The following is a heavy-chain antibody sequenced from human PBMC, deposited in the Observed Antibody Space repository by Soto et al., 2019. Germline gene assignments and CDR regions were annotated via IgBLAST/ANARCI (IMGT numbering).Heavy chain of an antibody. D-gene: IGHD2-2*01. J-gene: IGHJ5*02. CDR3: ARVGCISTNCYFSSDGRGWFDP. V-gene: IGHV4-59*01. CDR1: GGSITNYY. Sequence: QVQLQESGPGLVKPSETLSLTCTVSGGSITNYYWSWIRQPPGKGLEWIGYIYYSGGTNYNPSLKSRITISVDTSKDQFSLKLSSVTAADTAVYYCARVGCISTNCYFSSDGRGWFDPWGQGTLVTASS. CDR2: IYYSGGT.